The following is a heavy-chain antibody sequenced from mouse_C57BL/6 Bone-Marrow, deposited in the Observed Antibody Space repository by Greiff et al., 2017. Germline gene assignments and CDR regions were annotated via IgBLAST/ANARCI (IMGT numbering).Heavy chain of an antibody. CDR2: IDPENGDT. J-gene: IGHJ4*01. Sequence: VQLQQSGAELVRPGASVKLSCTASGFNIKDDYMHWVKQRPEQGLEWIGWIDPENGDTEYASKFQGKATITADTSSNTAYLQLSSLTSEDTAIYYYATRTQATFPYAMDYWGQGTSVTVSS. V-gene: IGHV14-4*01. D-gene: IGHD3-2*02. CDR3: ATRTQATFPYAMDY. CDR1: GFNIKDDY.